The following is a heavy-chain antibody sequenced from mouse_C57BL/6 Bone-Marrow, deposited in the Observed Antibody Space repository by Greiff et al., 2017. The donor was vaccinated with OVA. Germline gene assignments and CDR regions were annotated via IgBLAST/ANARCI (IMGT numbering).Heavy chain of an antibody. CDR2: INPNNGGT. Sequence: EVQLQQSGPELVKPGASVKMSCKASGYTFTDYNMHWVKQSPGKSLEWIGYINPNNGGTSYNQKFKGKATLTVNKSSSTAYMELRSLTSEDSAFYYCARATYYYVTTFYDAMDYWGQGTSVTVSS. CDR1: GYTFTDYN. V-gene: IGHV1-22*01. J-gene: IGHJ4*01. CDR3: ARATYYYVTTFYDAMDY. D-gene: IGHD1-1*01.